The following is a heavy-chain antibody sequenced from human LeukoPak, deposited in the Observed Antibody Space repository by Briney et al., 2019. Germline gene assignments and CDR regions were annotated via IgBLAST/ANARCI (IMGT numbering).Heavy chain of an antibody. D-gene: IGHD3-22*01. Sequence: GGSLRLSCTASGFIFSSYSMNWVRQAPGKGLEWVANIKQDGSEEYYVDSVKGRFTISRDNAKNSLYLQMNSLRAEDTAVYYCAKGRYYDSSGYYYEDYYYYGMDVWGQGTTVTVSS. CDR2: IKQDGSEE. CDR3: AKGRYYDSSGYYYEDYYYYGMDV. J-gene: IGHJ6*02. CDR1: GFIFSSYS. V-gene: IGHV3-7*03.